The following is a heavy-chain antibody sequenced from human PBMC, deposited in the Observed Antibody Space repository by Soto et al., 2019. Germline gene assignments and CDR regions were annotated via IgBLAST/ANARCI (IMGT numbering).Heavy chain of an antibody. V-gene: IGHV4-59*08. CDR2: IYYSGST. CDR1: GGSISSYY. D-gene: IGHD2-15*01. J-gene: IGHJ4*02. CDR3: AIHCFSMVGYCSGGSCYPAPDFYY. Sequence: SETLSLTCTVSGGSISSYYWSWIRQPPGKGLEWIGYIYYSGSTNYNPSLKSRVTISVDTSKNQFSLKLSSVTAADTAEYYCAIHCFSMVGYCSGGSCYPAPDFYYWGQGTLVTV.